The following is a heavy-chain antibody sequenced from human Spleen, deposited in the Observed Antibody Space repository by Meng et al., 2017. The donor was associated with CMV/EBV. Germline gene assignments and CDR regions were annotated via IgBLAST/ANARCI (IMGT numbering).Heavy chain of an antibody. J-gene: IGHJ4*02. CDR2: ISYDGSNK. D-gene: IGHD2-2*01. Sequence: GGSLRLSCAASGFTFSSYAMHWVRQAPGKGLEWVAVISYDGSNKYYADSVKGRFTISRDNSKNTLYLQMNSLRAEDTAVYYCARGCSSTSCYRSPPDYWGQGTLVTVSS. V-gene: IGHV3-30-3*01. CDR1: GFTFSSYA. CDR3: ARGCSSTSCYRSPPDY.